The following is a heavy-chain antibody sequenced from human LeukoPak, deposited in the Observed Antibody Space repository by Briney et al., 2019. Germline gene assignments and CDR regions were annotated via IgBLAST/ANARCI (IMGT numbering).Heavy chain of an antibody. Sequence: GGSLRLSCAASGFTFSSYWMSWVRQAPGKGLEWVANIKQDGSEKYYVDSVKGRFTISRDNAKNSLYLQMNSLRVEDTAVYYCARVGAARYYYYYMDVWGKGTTVTVSS. CDR3: ARVGAARYYYYYMDV. CDR1: GFTFSSYW. D-gene: IGHD2-15*01. J-gene: IGHJ6*03. CDR2: IKQDGSEK. V-gene: IGHV3-7*01.